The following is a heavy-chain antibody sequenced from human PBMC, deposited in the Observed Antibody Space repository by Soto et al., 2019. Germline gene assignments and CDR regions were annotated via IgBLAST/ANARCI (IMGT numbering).Heavy chain of an antibody. D-gene: IGHD6-19*01. J-gene: IGHJ4*02. CDR1: GGSISSSSYY. CDR3: ASHTYSSGWYESLAFDY. Sequence: QLQLQESGPGLVKPSETLSLTCTVSGGSISSSSYYWGWMRQPPGKGLEWIGSIYYSGSTYYNPSLKSRVTISVDTSKNQFTLKLSSVTAADTAVYYCASHTYSSGWYESLAFDYWGQGTLVTVSS. V-gene: IGHV4-39*01. CDR2: IYYSGST.